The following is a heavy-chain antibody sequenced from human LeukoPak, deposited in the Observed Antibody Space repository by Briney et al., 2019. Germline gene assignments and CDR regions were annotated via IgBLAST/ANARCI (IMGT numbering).Heavy chain of an antibody. CDR3: VRDLGGRSGH. CDR1: GFTFSSNW. V-gene: IGHV3-74*01. CDR2: INEDGSTT. Sequence: GGSLRLSCAASGFTFSSNWMHWVRQAPGKGLVWVSRINEDGSTTNYAESVKGRSTIFRDNAKNTLYLQMNSLRAEDTAVYYCVRDLGGRSGHWGQGTLVTVSS. J-gene: IGHJ4*02. D-gene: IGHD1-26*01.